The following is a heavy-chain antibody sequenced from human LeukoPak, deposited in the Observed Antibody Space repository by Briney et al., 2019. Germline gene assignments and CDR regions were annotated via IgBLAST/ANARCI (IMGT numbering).Heavy chain of an antibody. CDR1: GGSISSYY. CDR3: ARHLQYSFYYYMDV. V-gene: IGHV4-39*01. Sequence: SETLSLTCTVSGGSISSYYWSWIRQPPGKGLEWIGTIYYSGSTDYNPSLKSRVTISVDTSRNQFSLNLSSVTAADTAVYYCARHLQYSFYYYMDVWGKGTTVTVSS. D-gene: IGHD4-11*01. J-gene: IGHJ6*03. CDR2: IYYSGST.